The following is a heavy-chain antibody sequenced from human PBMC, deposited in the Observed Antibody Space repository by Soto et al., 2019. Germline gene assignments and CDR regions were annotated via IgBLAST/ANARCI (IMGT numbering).Heavy chain of an antibody. CDR2: INPNSGGT. Sequence: QVQLVQSGAEVKKPVASVKVSCKASGYTFTGYYMHWVRQAPGQGLEWMGWINPNSGGTNYAQKFQGRVTMTRDTSIRTAYMELSRLRSDDTAVYYCASIPKIAVDPTNYDYWGQGTLLTVSS. V-gene: IGHV1-2*02. J-gene: IGHJ4*02. D-gene: IGHD2-15*01. CDR3: ASIPKIAVDPTNYDY. CDR1: GYTFTGYY.